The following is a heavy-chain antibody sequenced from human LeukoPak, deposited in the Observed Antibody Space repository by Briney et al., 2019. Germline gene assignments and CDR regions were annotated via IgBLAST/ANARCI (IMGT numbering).Heavy chain of an antibody. V-gene: IGHV4-4*02. CDR3: AQIWGS. D-gene: IGHD3-16*01. Sequence: SETLSLTCAVSGASIGGSDWWTWVRQPPGKGLEWIGEISPSGSPNYSPSLKSRVTISIDKSENQLSLKLTSVTAADTAMYYCAQIWGSWGQGTPVTVSS. CDR1: GASIGGSDW. CDR2: ISPSGSP. J-gene: IGHJ5*02.